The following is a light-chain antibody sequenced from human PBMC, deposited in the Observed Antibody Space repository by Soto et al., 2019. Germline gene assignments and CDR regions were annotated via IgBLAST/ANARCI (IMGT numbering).Light chain of an antibody. CDR1: QHVSSN. Sequence: EIVMTQSPATLSVSPGGSATLSCRASQHVSSNLAWYRQKPGQAPTLLIYRASTRATGIPATFSGSGSGTEFTLTISSLQSEDFAVYYCQQYNKRPYTFGQGTKLEI. CDR2: RAS. V-gene: IGKV3-15*01. J-gene: IGKJ2*01. CDR3: QQYNKRPYT.